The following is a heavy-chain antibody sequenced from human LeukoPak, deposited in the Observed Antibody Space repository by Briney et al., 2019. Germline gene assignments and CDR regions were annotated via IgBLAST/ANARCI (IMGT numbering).Heavy chain of an antibody. CDR3: ARVIGSYGDSAY. D-gene: IGHD4-17*01. V-gene: IGHV3-48*04. CDR1: GFSFSKFS. CDR2: ITSSSDST. J-gene: IGHJ4*02. Sequence: GGSLRLSCAASGFSFSKFSMNWVRQAPGKGLEWISYITSSSDSTYYADSVKGRFTISRDNGKNSLYLQMDSLRAEDTAVYYCARVIGSYGDSAYWGQGTLVTVSS.